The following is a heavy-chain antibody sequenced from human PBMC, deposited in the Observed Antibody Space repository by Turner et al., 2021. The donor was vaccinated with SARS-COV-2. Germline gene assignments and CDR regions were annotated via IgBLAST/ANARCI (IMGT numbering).Heavy chain of an antibody. CDR1: GGTFSSYA. D-gene: IGHD2-15*01. CDR3: AKKTTDCSGGTCHEYFEY. J-gene: IGHJ4*02. V-gene: IGHV1-69*01. CDR2: IIPIFGTA. Sequence: QVQLVQSGAEVKKPGSSVKVSCKASGGTFSSYAITWVRQASGQGLEWMAGIIPIFGTANYAQKFQGRVTITADESTSTAYMELSSLRSEDTAVYYCAKKTTDCSGGTCHEYFEYWGQGTLVTVSS.